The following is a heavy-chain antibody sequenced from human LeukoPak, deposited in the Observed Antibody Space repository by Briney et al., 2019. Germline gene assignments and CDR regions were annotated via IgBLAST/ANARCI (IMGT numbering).Heavy chain of an antibody. D-gene: IGHD6-13*01. V-gene: IGHV1-3*03. J-gene: IGHJ5*02. CDR3: AREVTGIAAAGTPYNWFDP. CDR1: GYTFTSYA. Sequence: ASVKVSCNAPGYTFTSYAKHWGRQPPGQRLECMGWINTCNGNTKYSEEFQRRVTITRDTFASTAYMELSTLRSENMAVYYCAREVTGIAAAGTPYNWFDPWGQGTLVTVSS. CDR2: INTCNGNT.